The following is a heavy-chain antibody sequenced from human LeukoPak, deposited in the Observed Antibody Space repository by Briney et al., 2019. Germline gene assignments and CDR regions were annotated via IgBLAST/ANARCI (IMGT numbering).Heavy chain of an antibody. CDR1: GGTFSSYA. CDR3: AREVGLGTFDY. CDR2: IIPIFGTA. D-gene: IGHD3/OR15-3a*01. J-gene: IGHJ4*02. V-gene: IGHV1-69*06. Sequence: ASVKVSCKASGGTFSSYAISWVRQAPGQGLEWMGGIIPIFGTANYAQKFQGRVTITADKSTSTAYMELSSLRSEDTAVYYCAREVGLGTFDYWGQGTLVTVSS.